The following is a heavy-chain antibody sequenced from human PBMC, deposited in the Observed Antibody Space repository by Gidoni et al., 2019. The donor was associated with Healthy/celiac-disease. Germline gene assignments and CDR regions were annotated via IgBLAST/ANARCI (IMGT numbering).Heavy chain of an antibody. CDR1: GFPFSSYG. CDR2: IWYDGSNK. Sequence: QVQLVESGGGVVQPGRSLRLSCAASGFPFSSYGMHWVRQAPGKGLEGVAVIWYDGSNKYYADSVKGRFTISRDNSKNTLYLQMNSLRAEDTAVYYCARLFGPHSSSWYLDYWGQGTLVTVSS. V-gene: IGHV3-33*01. CDR3: ARLFGPHSSSWYLDY. D-gene: IGHD6-13*01. J-gene: IGHJ4*02.